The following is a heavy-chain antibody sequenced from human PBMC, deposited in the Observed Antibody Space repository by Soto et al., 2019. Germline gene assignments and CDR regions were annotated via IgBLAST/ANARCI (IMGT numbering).Heavy chain of an antibody. CDR2: IIPMFDTP. D-gene: IGHD3-16*02. CDR3: TRSIGSGGVIGGFDY. J-gene: IGHJ4*02. Sequence: QVQLVQSETEVKKPGSAVKVSCKASGGTFNTYAMNWVRQAPGQGLEWMGGIIPMFDTPSYAQKFQGRVTITVDESKITAYMELSSLRSDDTAVYYCTRSIGSGGVIGGFDYWGQGTLVTVSS. V-gene: IGHV1-69*01. CDR1: GGTFNTYA.